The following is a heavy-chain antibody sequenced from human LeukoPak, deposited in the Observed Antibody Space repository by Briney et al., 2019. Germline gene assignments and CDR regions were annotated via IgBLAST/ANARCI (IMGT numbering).Heavy chain of an antibody. Sequence: GESLKVSCKASGYTFTAYGINWVRQAPGQGLEWMGWISAYNGNTNYAQKLQGRVTMTTDTSTSTAYMELRSLRSDDTAVYYCARDHDPWFGELSVEPHYWGQGTLVTVSS. V-gene: IGHV1-18*01. CDR1: GYTFTAYG. CDR3: ARDHDPWFGELSVEPHY. D-gene: IGHD3-10*01. J-gene: IGHJ4*02. CDR2: ISAYNGNT.